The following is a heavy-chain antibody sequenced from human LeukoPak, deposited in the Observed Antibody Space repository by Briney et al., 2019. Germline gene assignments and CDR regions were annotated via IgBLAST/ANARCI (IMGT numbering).Heavy chain of an antibody. Sequence: SETLSLTCSVSGGSISSGSSYWNWIRQPAGKGLEWIGHIYTSGSTHYNPSLKSRATISADTSKNQFSLNLSSVTAADTAVYFCARGGDYDVLTGYHYYFDYWGQGTLVTVSS. CDR2: IYTSGST. J-gene: IGHJ4*02. D-gene: IGHD3-9*01. CDR1: GGSISSGSSY. CDR3: ARGGDYDVLTGYHYYFDY. V-gene: IGHV4-61*09.